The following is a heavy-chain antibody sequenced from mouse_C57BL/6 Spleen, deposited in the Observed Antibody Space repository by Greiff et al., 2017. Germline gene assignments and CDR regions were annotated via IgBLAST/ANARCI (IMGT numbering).Heavy chain of an antibody. J-gene: IGHJ4*01. D-gene: IGHD2-1*01. Sequence: QVQLQQSGAELVKPGASVKISCKASGYAFSSYWMNWVKQRPGKGLEWIGQIYPGDGDTNYNGKFKGKATLTADKSSSTAYLQLSSLNSEDSAVYFGASRRIYDGKIYARDYGGQGTAVTVSS. CDR3: ASRRIYDGKIYARDY. V-gene: IGHV1-80*01. CDR2: IYPGDGDT. CDR1: GYAFSSYW.